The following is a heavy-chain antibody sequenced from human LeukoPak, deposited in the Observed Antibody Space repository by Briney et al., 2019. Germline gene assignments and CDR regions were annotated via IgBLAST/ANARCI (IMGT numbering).Heavy chain of an antibody. CDR1: GGSISSYY. V-gene: IGHV4-59*01. CDR2: IYYSGST. D-gene: IGHD6-19*01. J-gene: IGHJ6*03. Sequence: SETLSLTCTVSGGSISSYYWSWIRQPPGKGLEWIGYIYYSGSTNYNPSLKSRVTISVDTSKNQFSLKLSSVTAADTAVYYCAGKYSSGWWNYYYYYMDVWGKGTTVTVSS. CDR3: AGKYSSGWWNYYYYYMDV.